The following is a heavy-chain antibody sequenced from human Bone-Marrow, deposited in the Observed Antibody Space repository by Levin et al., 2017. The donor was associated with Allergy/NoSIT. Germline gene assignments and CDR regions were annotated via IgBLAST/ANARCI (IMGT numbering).Heavy chain of an antibody. CDR1: GFIFNNYA. V-gene: IGHV3-23*01. Sequence: GGSLRLSCAASGFIFNNYAMAWVRQAPGKDLEWVSSISGSGDKTNYADSVQGRFIISRDNSNNTVSLQMNNLRVEDTALFYCTKERATGRGALNYWGQGILVTVAS. D-gene: IGHD4/OR15-4a*01. CDR2: ISGSGDKT. CDR3: TKERATGRGALNY. J-gene: IGHJ4*02.